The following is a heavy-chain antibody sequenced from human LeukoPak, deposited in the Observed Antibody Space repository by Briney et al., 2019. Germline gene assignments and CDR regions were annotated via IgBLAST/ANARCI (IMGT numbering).Heavy chain of an antibody. V-gene: IGHV3-74*01. CDR1: GFTLSSYW. CDR3: ARVACSGGSCIDL. Sequence: PGGSLRLSCAASGFTLSSYWMHWVRQAPGKGLVWVSRINGDGSSTTYADSVKGRFTISRDNAKNTLYLQMNSLRAEDTAVYYCARVACSGGSCIDLWGQGTLVTVSS. D-gene: IGHD2-15*01. J-gene: IGHJ5*02. CDR2: INGDGSST.